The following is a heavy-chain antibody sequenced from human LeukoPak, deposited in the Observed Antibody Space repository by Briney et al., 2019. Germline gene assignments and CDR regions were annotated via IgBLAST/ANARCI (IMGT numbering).Heavy chain of an antibody. D-gene: IGHD6-13*01. CDR2: INPNSGGT. CDR3: ARAIAGAGSKGYFDY. CDR1: GYTFTSYY. J-gene: IGHJ4*02. V-gene: IGHV1-2*02. Sequence: ASVKVSCKASGYTFTSYYMHWVRQARGQGLEWMGWINPNSGGTNYAQKFQDRVTMTRDTSISTAYMELSRLRSDDTAVYYCARAIAGAGSKGYFDYWGQGTLVTVSS.